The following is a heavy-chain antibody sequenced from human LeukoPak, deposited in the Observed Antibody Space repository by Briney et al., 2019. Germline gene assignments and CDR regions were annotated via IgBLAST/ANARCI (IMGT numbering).Heavy chain of an antibody. CDR2: IYYSGST. Sequence: SETLSLTCTVSGGSISSSSYYWGWIRHPPGKGLEWIGSIYYSGSTYYNPSLKSRVTISVDTSKNQFSLKLSSVTAADTAVYYCARQYYYDSSGYYPHYYFDYWGQGTLVTVSS. J-gene: IGHJ4*02. CDR1: GGSISSSSYY. CDR3: ARQYYYDSSGYYPHYYFDY. V-gene: IGHV4-39*07. D-gene: IGHD3-22*01.